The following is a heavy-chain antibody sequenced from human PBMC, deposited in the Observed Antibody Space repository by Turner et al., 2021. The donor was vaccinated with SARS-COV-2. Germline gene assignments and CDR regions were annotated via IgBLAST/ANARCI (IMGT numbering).Heavy chain of an antibody. CDR2: IYYSGGT. Sequence: QLQLQESGPGLAKPSETLSLTCTVSGGSISSSRYYWGWIRQPPGKGLEWIGRIYYSGGTYYNPSLKSRVTISVDTSKNQFSLKLSSVTAADTAVYYCARSNYDFWSGYYTFYFDYWGQGTLVTVSS. J-gene: IGHJ4*02. CDR3: ARSNYDFWSGYYTFYFDY. CDR1: GGSISSSRYY. V-gene: IGHV4-39*01. D-gene: IGHD3-3*01.